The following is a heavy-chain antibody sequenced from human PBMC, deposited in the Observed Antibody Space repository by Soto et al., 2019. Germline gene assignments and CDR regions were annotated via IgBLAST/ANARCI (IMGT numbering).Heavy chain of an antibody. CDR1: GDSVYSKSAA. Sequence: SQTLSLPCVISGDSVYSKSAAWNWIRQSPSRGLEWLGRTYYRSKWSTDYAVSMKSRIAINPDTSKNQFSLQLNSVTPEDTAVYYCTRALSGSYDSWGQGTRATSPQ. D-gene: IGHD1-26*01. V-gene: IGHV6-1*01. CDR3: TRALSGSYDS. J-gene: IGHJ5*01. CDR2: TYYRSKWST.